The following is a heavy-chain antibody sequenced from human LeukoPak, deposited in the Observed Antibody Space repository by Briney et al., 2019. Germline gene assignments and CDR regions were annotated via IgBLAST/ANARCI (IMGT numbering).Heavy chain of an antibody. CDR1: GFTFSSYE. CDR3: AKKVSADYYDSSGYPLGFDY. J-gene: IGHJ4*02. Sequence: GGSLRLSCAASGFTFSSYEMNWVRQAPGKGLEWVSYISSSGSTIYYADSVKGRFTISRDNAKNSLYLQMNSLRAEDTAVYYCAKKVSADYYDSSGYPLGFDYWGQGTLVTVSS. V-gene: IGHV3-48*03. D-gene: IGHD3-22*01. CDR2: ISSSGSTI.